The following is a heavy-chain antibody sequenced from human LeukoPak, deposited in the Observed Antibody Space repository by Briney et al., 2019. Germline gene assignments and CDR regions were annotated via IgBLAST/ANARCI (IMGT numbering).Heavy chain of an antibody. J-gene: IGHJ3*02. D-gene: IGHD6-6*01. CDR1: GDSISSSSYF. CDR2: IYYSGST. V-gene: IGHV4-39*07. CDR3: ASRLGAAHGDAFDI. Sequence: SETLSPTCTASGDSISSSSYFWGWIRQPPGKGLEWIGSIYYSGSTNYNPSLKSRVTISVDTSKNQFSLKLSSVTAADTAVYYCASRLGAAHGDAFDIWGQGTMVTVSS.